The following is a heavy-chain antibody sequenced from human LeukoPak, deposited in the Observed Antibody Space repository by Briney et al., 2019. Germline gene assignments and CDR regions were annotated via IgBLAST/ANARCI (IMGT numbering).Heavy chain of an antibody. J-gene: IGHJ6*04. D-gene: IGHD3-3*01. CDR2: ISGSGGST. CDR1: GFTFSSYA. CDR3: AKDLRRFLEWSPLDV. Sequence: GGSLRLSCAASGFTFSSYAMSWVRQAPGKGLEWVSAISGSGGSTYYADSVKGRFTISRDNSKNTLYLQMNSLRAEDTAVYYCAKDLRRFLEWSPLDVWGKGTTVTVSS. V-gene: IGHV3-23*01.